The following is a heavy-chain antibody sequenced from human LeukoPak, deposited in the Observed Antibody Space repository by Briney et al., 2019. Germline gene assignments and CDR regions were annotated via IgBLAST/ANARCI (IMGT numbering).Heavy chain of an antibody. V-gene: IGHV4-38-2*01. J-gene: IGHJ4*02. D-gene: IGHD3-10*01. CDR3: ARGPYLWFGELLY. CDR1: GYSISSGYY. Sequence: MTSETLSLTCAVSGYSISSGYYWGWSRQPPGEGLEWIGSIYHSGSTYYNPSLKGRVTISVDTSKNQFSLKLSSVTAADTAVYYCARGPYLWFGELLYWGQGTLVTVSS. CDR2: IYHSGST.